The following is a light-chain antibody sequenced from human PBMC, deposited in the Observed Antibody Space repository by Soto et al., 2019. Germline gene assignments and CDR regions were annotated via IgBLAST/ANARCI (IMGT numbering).Light chain of an antibody. CDR3: QQYKSYKT. CDR2: DGS. J-gene: IGKJ1*01. Sequence: DIPMPQSPSTLSASVGDRVTITCRASQSISSGLAWYQQKPGKAPKVLIYDGSTLESGVPSRFSGSGSGTEFTLTISSLQPDDFATYYCQQYKSYKTFGQGTKGKI. CDR1: QSISSG. V-gene: IGKV1-5*01.